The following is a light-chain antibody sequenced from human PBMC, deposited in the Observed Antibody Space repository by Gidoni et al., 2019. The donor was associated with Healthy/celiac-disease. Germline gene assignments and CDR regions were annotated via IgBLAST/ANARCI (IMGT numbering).Light chain of an antibody. V-gene: IGKV2-28*01. CDR2: LGS. CDR1: QSLLHSNGYNY. Sequence: DIVMTQSPLSLPVTPGEPASISCRSSQSLLHSNGYNYLDWYLQKPGQSPQLLIYLGSNRASGVPDRFSGSGSGTDFTLKISRVEAEDVGVYYCMQALHFFGQGTRLEIK. CDR3: MQALHF. J-gene: IGKJ5*01.